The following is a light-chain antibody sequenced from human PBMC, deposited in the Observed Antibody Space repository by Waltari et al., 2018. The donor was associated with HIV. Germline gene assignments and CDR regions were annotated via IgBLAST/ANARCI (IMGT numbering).Light chain of an antibody. Sequence: ENVLTQFPDPLSLSPGERATLSCRASQAISNAYFAWYQQKPGQAPTLLIYGTSTRATGVPERFSGSGSGTDFTLTISRLEPEDFAVYYCQKYGRVFGGGTKVEMK. J-gene: IGKJ4*01. CDR3: QKYGRV. CDR2: GTS. CDR1: QAISNAY. V-gene: IGKV3-20*01.